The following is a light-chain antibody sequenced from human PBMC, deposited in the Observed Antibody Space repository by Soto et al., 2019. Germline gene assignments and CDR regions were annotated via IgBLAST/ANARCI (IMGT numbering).Light chain of an antibody. V-gene: IGKV3-15*01. CDR2: GAS. CDR3: QQYYNWPPLT. J-gene: IGKJ4*01. Sequence: EILMTQSPATLSVSPGERATLSCRASQNVGSHVAWYQQKPGQAPRLFIYGASTRATGIPARFSGSGSGTEFTLPISSLQSADFAIYYCQQYYNWPPLTFGGGTKVEIQ. CDR1: QNVGSH.